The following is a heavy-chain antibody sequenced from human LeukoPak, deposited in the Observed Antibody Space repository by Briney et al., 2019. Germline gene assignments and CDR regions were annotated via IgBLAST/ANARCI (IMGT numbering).Heavy chain of an antibody. J-gene: IGHJ4*02. CDR2: INPNSGGT. V-gene: IGHV1-2*02. Sequence: ASVTVSCKASGYTFTGYYMHWVRQAPGQGLEWMGWINPNSGGTNYAQKFQGRVTMTRDTSISTAYMELSRLRSDDTAVYYCARVEPRGIAVAGPAFDYWGQGTLVTVSS. D-gene: IGHD6-19*01. CDR3: ARVEPRGIAVAGPAFDY. CDR1: GYTFTGYY.